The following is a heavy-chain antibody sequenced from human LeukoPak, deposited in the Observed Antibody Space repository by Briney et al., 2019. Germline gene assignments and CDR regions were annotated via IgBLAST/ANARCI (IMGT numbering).Heavy chain of an antibody. J-gene: IGHJ4*02. V-gene: IGHV4-59*01. D-gene: IGHD6-13*01. CDR2: IYYSGST. CDR3: ARGGGSSWTTGNFYY. CDR1: GGSISGYY. Sequence: PSETLSLTCSVSGGSISGYYWSWIRQPPGKGGEWIGYIYYSGSTNYNPSLKSRLTMSVDTSKNQFSLKLNSVTAADTAVYYCARGGGSSWTTGNFYYWGQGTLVTVSS.